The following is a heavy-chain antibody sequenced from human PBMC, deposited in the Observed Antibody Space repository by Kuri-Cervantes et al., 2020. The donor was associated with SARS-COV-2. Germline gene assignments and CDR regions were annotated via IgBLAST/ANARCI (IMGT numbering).Heavy chain of an antibody. CDR1: GGSISSYY. J-gene: IGHJ4*02. V-gene: IGHV4-4*07. CDR3: ARGGVVPVSFDY. CDR2: IYTSGST. D-gene: IGHD2-21*01. Sequence: SETLSLTCTVSGGSISSYYWSWIRQPAGKGLEWIGRIYTSGSTNYNPSLKSRVTISVDTSKNQFSLKLSSVTAADTAVYYCARGGVVPVSFDYWGQGTLVTVSS.